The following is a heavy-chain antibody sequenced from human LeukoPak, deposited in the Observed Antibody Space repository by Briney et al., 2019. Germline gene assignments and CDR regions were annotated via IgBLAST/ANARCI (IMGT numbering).Heavy chain of an antibody. CDR1: GFTFRNYA. Sequence: HPGGSLRLSCAASGFTFRNYAMNWVRQAPGKGLECVATISGSAVATYYADSVKGRFTISRDNFKNTVCLQMNSLTVEDTALYYCAKKLGDFSSPFFDYWGQGTLVTVSS. CDR3: AKKLGDFSSPFFDY. CDR2: ISGSAVAT. D-gene: IGHD3-16*02. V-gene: IGHV3-23*01. J-gene: IGHJ4*02.